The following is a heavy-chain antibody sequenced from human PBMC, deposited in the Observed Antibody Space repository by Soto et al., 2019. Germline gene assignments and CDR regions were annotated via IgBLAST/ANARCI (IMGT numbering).Heavy chain of an antibody. Sequence: GALRLSCAASGFTFSSYAMHWVRQAPGKGLEYVSAISSNGGSTYYANSVKGRFTISRDNSKNTLYLQMGSLRAEDMAVYYCARGPGYYFDYWGQGTLVTVSS. CDR1: GFTFSSYA. CDR3: ARGPGYYFDY. V-gene: IGHV3-64*01. CDR2: ISSNGGST. J-gene: IGHJ4*02.